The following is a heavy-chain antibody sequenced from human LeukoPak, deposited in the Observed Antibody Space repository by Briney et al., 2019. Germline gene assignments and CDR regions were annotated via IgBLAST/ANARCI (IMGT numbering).Heavy chain of an antibody. D-gene: IGHD3-22*01. CDR3: ARSPYYYDSSGSNAVDFDY. CDR1: GYTFTGYY. Sequence: ASVKVSCKASGYTFTGYYLHWVRQAPGQGLEWMGWINPNSGGTNYAQKFQGRVTMTGDTSISTAYMELSRLRSDDTAVYYCARSPYYYDSSGSNAVDFDYWGQGTLVTVSS. J-gene: IGHJ4*02. CDR2: INPNSGGT. V-gene: IGHV1-2*02.